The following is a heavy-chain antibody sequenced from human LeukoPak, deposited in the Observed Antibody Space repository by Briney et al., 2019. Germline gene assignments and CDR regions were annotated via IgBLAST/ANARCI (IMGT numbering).Heavy chain of an antibody. CDR3: ATDPIAAAGTPDY. V-gene: IGHV1-69*13. J-gene: IGHJ4*02. CDR2: IIPIFGTA. D-gene: IGHD6-13*01. CDR1: GGTFSSYA. Sequence: ASVKVSCKACGGTFSSYAISWVRQAPGQGLEWMGGIIPIFGTANYAQKFQGRVTITADESTSTAYMELSSLRSEDTAVYYCATDPIAAAGTPDYWGQGTLVTVSS.